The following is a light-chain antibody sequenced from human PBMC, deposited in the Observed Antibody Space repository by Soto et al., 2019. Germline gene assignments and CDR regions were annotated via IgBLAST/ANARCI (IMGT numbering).Light chain of an antibody. CDR2: YDG. V-gene: IGLV1-36*01. Sequence: QSVLTQPPSVSAAPRQRVTISCSGSSSNIGNYAVNWYQQLPGKAPKLLIYYDGLVSSGVSGRFSGSKSGTSASLAISGLQSEDEADYYCAAWDDRLNGVVFGGGTKVTVL. J-gene: IGLJ2*01. CDR1: SSNIGNYA. CDR3: AAWDDRLNGVV.